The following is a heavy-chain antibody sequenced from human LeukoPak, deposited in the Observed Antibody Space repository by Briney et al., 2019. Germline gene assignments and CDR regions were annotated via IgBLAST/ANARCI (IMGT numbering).Heavy chain of an antibody. D-gene: IGHD3-3*01. CDR2: IYTSGST. CDR1: GGSFSIYY. Sequence: SETLSLTCAVYGGSFSIYYWSWIRQPAGKGLEWIGRIYTSGSTNYNPSLKSRVTISVDTSKNQFSLKLSSVTAADTAVYYCARGGRDFWSGYYGKYYYYGMDVWGQGTTVTVSS. V-gene: IGHV4-59*10. J-gene: IGHJ6*02. CDR3: ARGGRDFWSGYYGKYYYYGMDV.